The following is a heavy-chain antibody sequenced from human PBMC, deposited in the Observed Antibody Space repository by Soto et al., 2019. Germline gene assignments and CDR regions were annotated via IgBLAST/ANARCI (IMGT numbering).Heavy chain of an antibody. J-gene: IGHJ6*02. Sequence: PGGSLRLSCAASGFTFSSYAMSWVRQAPGKGLEWVSSISSSGGVTYYADSVKGRFTFSRDNSKNTLYLQMNSLRAEDTAVYYCARERNSGYDLYYYGMDVWGQGTTVTVSS. CDR3: ARERNSGYDLYYYGMDV. V-gene: IGHV3-23*01. CDR1: GFTFSSYA. CDR2: ISSSGGVT. D-gene: IGHD5-12*01.